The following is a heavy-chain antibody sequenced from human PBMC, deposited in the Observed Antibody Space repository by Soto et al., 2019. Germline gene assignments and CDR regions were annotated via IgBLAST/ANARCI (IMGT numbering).Heavy chain of an antibody. Sequence: EVQLVESGGGLVQPGGSLRLSCAASGFTFSSYSMNWVRQAPGKGLEWVSYISSSSSTIYYADSVKGRFTSSRDNAKNSLYLQMNSLRDEDTAVYYCARGDCSSTSCYPLLGNDYWGQGTLVTVSS. CDR3: ARGDCSSTSCYPLLGNDY. CDR1: GFTFSSYS. CDR2: ISSSSSTI. V-gene: IGHV3-48*02. J-gene: IGHJ4*02. D-gene: IGHD2-2*01.